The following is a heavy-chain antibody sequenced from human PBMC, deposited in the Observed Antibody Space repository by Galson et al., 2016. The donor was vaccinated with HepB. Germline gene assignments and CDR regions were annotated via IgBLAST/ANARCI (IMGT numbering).Heavy chain of an antibody. CDR2: ISSSASSK. CDR1: GVTFSSSS. J-gene: IGHJ3*02. V-gene: IGHV3-21*05. Sequence: SLRLSCAGSGVTFSSSSMSWVRQAPGKGLEWISFISSSASSKYYADFAKGRFTVSRDNAQNTLYLQMNSLRAEDTAVYSCARDPAFDIWGQGTMVTVSS. CDR3: ARDPAFDI.